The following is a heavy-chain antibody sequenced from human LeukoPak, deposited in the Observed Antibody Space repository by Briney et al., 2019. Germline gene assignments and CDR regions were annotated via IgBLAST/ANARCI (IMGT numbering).Heavy chain of an antibody. V-gene: IGHV3-7*01. CDR1: GFTFSSYW. D-gene: IGHD6-19*01. J-gene: IGHJ4*02. CDR2: IKKDGSDK. CDR3: VAGSCWRFDY. Sequence: PGGSLRLSCAASGFTFSSYWMNWVRQAPGKGLEWVANIKKDGSDKNYLGSVKGRFTISRDNAKNSLYVQMNSLRVEDTAVYYCVAGSCWRFDYWGQGTLVTVSS.